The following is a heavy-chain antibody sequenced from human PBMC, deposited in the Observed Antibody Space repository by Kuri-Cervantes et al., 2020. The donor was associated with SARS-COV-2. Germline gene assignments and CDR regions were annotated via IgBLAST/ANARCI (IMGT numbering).Heavy chain of an antibody. J-gene: IGHJ3*02. CDR2: IYTSGST. V-gene: IGHV4-61*02. D-gene: IGHD2-15*01. CDR3: ASSGHKVAFDI. CDR1: GGSTSSGSYY. Sequence: SLSLTCTVSGGSTSSGSYYWSWIRQPAGKGLEWIGRIYTSGSTNYNPSLKSRVTISVDTSKNQCSLKLSSVTAADTAVYYCASSGHKVAFDIWGQGTMVTVSS.